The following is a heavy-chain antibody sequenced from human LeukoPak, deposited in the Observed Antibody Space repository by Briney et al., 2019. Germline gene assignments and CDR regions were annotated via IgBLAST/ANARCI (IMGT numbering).Heavy chain of an antibody. CDR1: GGSTSSYY. CDR3: ARERHAYNYGGFDY. D-gene: IGHD5-24*01. J-gene: IGHJ4*02. Sequence: SETLSLTCTVSGGSTSSYYWSWIRQPPGKGLEWIGNIYYSGSTNYNPSLKSRVTISVDTSKNQFSLKLSSVTAADTAVYYCARERHAYNYGGFDYWGQGTLVTVSS. CDR2: IYYSGST. V-gene: IGHV4-59*01.